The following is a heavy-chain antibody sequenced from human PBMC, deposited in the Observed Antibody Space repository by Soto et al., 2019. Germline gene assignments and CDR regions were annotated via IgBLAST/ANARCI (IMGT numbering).Heavy chain of an antibody. V-gene: IGHV4-4*02. CDR2: IYYSGNT. J-gene: IGHJ4*02. D-gene: IGHD3-16*01. CDR1: GGSTSSSNF. CDR3: AREGGESSDGLYYFDS. Sequence: PSGTLALTCTVSGGSTSSSNFWSWIRQPPGKGLEWIGHIYYSGNTDYNPSLKSRLAISIDTSKNQFSLKLSSVTATDTAVYFCAREGGESSDGLYYFDSWGQGSLVTVSS.